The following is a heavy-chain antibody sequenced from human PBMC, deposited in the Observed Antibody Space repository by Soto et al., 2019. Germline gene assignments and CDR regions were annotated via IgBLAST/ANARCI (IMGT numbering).Heavy chain of an antibody. CDR3: ATSLVTSRTRVDY. CDR2: IYYTVST. V-gene: IGHV4-31*03. CDR1: GGSIYTGGFY. J-gene: IGHJ4*02. D-gene: IGHD1-26*01. Sequence: QVQLQESGPGLVKPSQTLSLTCTVSGGSIYTGGFYWSWIRQLPGKGLEWLGYIYYTVSTQYTPSLKSRLTISTDPSDNQVSLRLTSVTAADTAVDDCATSLVTSRTRVDYWGQGTMVTVSS.